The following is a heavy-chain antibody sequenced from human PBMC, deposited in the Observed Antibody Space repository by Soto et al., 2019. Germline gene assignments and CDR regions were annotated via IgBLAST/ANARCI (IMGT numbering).Heavy chain of an antibody. V-gene: IGHV1-3*01. CDR3: ARGPYSASYYGYFDY. Sequence: GASVKVSCKASGYTFIHYAVHWVRQASGQSLEWMGLINAGHGTTKYSQKFQGRVTITKDTSASTAYLDLSSLRSEDTAVYFCARGPYSASYYGYFDYWGQGTLVTVSS. D-gene: IGHD1-26*01. CDR1: GYTFIHYA. J-gene: IGHJ4*02. CDR2: INAGHGTT.